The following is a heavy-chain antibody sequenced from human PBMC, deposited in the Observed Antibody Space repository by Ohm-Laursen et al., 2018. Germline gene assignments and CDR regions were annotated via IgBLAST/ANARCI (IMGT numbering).Heavy chain of an antibody. D-gene: IGHD6-13*01. J-gene: IGHJ5*02. Sequence: TLSLTCTVSGGSISSGGYYWSWIRQHPGKGLEWIGYIYYSGSTYYNPSLKSRVTISVDTSKNQFSLKLSSVTAADAAVYYCARGGIEYSSSWVDPWGQGTLVTVSS. CDR2: IYYSGST. V-gene: IGHV4-31*03. CDR1: GGSISSGGYY. CDR3: ARGGIEYSSSWVDP.